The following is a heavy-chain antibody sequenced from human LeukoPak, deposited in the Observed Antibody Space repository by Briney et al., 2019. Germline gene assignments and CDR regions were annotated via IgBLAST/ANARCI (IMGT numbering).Heavy chain of an antibody. D-gene: IGHD2-15*01. J-gene: IGHJ4*02. CDR3: ARDGYCSGGSCPHY. V-gene: IGHV1-69*04. CDR1: GGTFSSYA. CDR2: IIPILGIA. Sequence: SVKVSCKASGGTFSSYAISWVRQAPGQGLEWMGRIIPILGIANYAQKFQGRVTITTDKSTSTAYMELSSLRSEDTAVYYCARDGYCSGGSCPHYWGQGTLVTVSS.